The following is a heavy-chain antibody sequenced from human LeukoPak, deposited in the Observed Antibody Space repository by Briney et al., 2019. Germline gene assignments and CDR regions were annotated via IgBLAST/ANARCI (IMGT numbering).Heavy chain of an antibody. CDR3: ARGGEAGLAD. CDR1: GASMSSYY. CDR2: IYSSGST. D-gene: IGHD1-14*01. V-gene: IGHV4-59*01. J-gene: IGHJ4*02. Sequence: SETLSLTCSVSGASMSSYYWTWIRQPPGKGLEWIGYIYSSGSTNSNPSLKSRVTISVDTSKNQFSLNLSSVTAADTAVYYCARGGEAGLADWGQGTLVTVSS.